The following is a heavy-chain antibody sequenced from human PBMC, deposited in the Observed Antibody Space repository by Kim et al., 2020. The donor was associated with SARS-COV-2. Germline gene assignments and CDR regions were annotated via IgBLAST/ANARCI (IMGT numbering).Heavy chain of an antibody. V-gene: IGHV3-53*01. Sequence: GGSLRLSCAASGFTVSSNYMSWVRQAPGKGLEWVSVIYSGGSTYYADSVKGRFTISRDNSKNTLYLQMNSLRAEDTAVYYCARGSLTIFGPYAFDIWGQGTMVTVSS. CDR2: IYSGGST. CDR3: ARGSLTIFGPYAFDI. CDR1: GFTVSSNY. D-gene: IGHD3-3*01. J-gene: IGHJ3*02.